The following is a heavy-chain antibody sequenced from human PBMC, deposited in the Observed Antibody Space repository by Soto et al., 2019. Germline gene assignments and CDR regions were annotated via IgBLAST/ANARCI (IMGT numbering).Heavy chain of an antibody. CDR3: AGDYDILTGTDYYMDV. Sequence: ASVKVSCKASGYTFTTYGFSWVRQAPGQGLEWLGWISSYNGNTNHAQKLQGRVTMTTDTSTSTAYMELRSLRSDDTAVYYCAGDYDILTGTDYYMDVWGKGTTVTVSS. CDR1: GYTFTTYG. J-gene: IGHJ6*03. D-gene: IGHD3-9*01. CDR2: ISSYNGNT. V-gene: IGHV1-18*01.